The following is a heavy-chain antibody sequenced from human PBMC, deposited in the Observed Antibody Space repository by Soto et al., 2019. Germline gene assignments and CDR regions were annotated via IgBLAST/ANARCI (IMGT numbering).Heavy chain of an antibody. Sequence: ASVTVSCRASVNTFTRFYMHSVRQAPGQGLEWMGIINPSGGSTSYAQKFQGRVTMTRDTSTSTVYMELSSLRSEDTAVYYCARDKWARVNLDYWGQGTLVTVSS. J-gene: IGHJ4*02. V-gene: IGHV1-46*01. CDR1: VNTFTRFY. CDR3: ARDKWARVNLDY. D-gene: IGHD1-26*01. CDR2: INPSGGST.